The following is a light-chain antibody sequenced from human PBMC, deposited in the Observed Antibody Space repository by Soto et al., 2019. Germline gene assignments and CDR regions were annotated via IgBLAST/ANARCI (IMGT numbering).Light chain of an antibody. V-gene: IGKV3-15*01. CDR2: AAT. CDR1: QTVHSN. CDR3: HQYNDWPVYT. Sequence: EIVMTQSPANLSVSQGGRATLSCRASQTVHSNLAWYQHKSGQAPRLLIYAATTRATGIPARISGSGSGTEFTLTITSLQSEDSAVYFCHQYNDWPVYTFGPGTKLEIK. J-gene: IGKJ2*01.